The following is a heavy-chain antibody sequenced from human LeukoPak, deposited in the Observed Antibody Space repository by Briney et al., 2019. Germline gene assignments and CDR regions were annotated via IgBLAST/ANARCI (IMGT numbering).Heavy chain of an antibody. CDR1: GGSISSGSYY. Sequence: SQTLSLTCTVSGGSISSGSYYWSWIRQPAGKGLEWIGRIYTSGSTNYNPSLKSRVTISVDTSKNQFSLKLSSVTAADTAVYYCARADLGYCSSTSCCPFFDYWGQGTLVTVSS. CDR2: IYTSGST. CDR3: ARADLGYCSSTSCCPFFDY. J-gene: IGHJ4*02. D-gene: IGHD2-2*01. V-gene: IGHV4-61*02.